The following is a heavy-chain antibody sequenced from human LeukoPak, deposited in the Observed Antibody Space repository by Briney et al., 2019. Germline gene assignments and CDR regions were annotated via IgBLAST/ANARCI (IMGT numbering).Heavy chain of an antibody. V-gene: IGHV1-18*01. CDR1: GYTFTSYG. CDR3: ARGGSDCRGSCPHSWLDP. D-gene: IGHD2-15*01. Sequence: ASVKVSCKASGYTFTSYGISWVRQAPGQGLEWMGWSSPYNGNTNYAQKLQGRVTMTTDKSTSTAYMELRSLRSDDTAVYYCARGGSDCRGSCPHSWLDPWGQGTLVTVSS. J-gene: IGHJ5*02. CDR2: SSPYNGNT.